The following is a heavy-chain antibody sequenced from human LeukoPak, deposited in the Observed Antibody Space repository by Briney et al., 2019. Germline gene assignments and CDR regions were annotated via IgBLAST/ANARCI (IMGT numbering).Heavy chain of an antibody. V-gene: IGHV3-7*01. J-gene: IGHJ3*02. CDR2: IKEAGSET. D-gene: IGHD3-22*01. Sequence: GGSLRLSCAASGFTFSSHWMTWVRQSPEKGLEWVANIKEAGSETYYLDSVKGRFTISRDNAQNSLYLRMNSLRVEDTAIYYCATYSRADVWAFDIWGQGTVVTVSS. CDR3: ATYSRADVWAFDI. CDR1: GFTFSSHW.